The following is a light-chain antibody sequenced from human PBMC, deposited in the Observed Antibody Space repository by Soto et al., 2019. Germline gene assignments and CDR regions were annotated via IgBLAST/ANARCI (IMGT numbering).Light chain of an antibody. Sequence: EVVLTQSPGTLSLSPGERATLSCRASQRFSSSNLAWYQHKPGQPPKLIVYSASRRATGIPDRFSGSGSGKDFTLTISRLEPEDFALYYCQRYGGSPPVTFGGGTKVDIK. J-gene: IGKJ4*01. V-gene: IGKV3-20*01. CDR3: QRYGGSPPVT. CDR2: SAS. CDR1: QRFSSSN.